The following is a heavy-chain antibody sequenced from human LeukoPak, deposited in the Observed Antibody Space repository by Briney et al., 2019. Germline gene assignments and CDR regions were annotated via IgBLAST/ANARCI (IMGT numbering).Heavy chain of an antibody. CDR3: ARGGSFRGPDY. V-gene: IGHV1-8*01. CDR2: MNPNNGNT. D-gene: IGHD2-15*01. J-gene: IGHJ4*02. CDR1: GYTFTSYD. Sequence: VASVKVSCKASGYTFTSYDINWVRQATGQGLEWMEWMNPNNGNTGYAQKFQGRVTMTRNTSISTAYMELSSLRSEDTAVYYCARGGSFRGPDYWGQGTLVTVSS.